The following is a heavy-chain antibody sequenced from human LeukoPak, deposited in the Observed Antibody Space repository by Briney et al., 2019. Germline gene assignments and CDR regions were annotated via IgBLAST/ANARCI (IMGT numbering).Heavy chain of an antibody. CDR1: GGTFSSYA. CDR3: ARGGSGWPTYFDY. D-gene: IGHD6-19*01. J-gene: IGHJ4*02. CDR2: IIPTFGTA. V-gene: IGHV1-69*05. Sequence: SVKVSCKASGGTFSSYAISWVRQAPGQGLEWMGGIIPTFGTANYAQKFQGRVTITTDESTSTAYMELSSLRSEDTAVYYCARGGSGWPTYFDYWGQGTLVTVSS.